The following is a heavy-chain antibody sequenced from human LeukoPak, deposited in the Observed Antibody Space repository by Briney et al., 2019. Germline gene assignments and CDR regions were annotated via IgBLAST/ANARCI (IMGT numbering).Heavy chain of an antibody. CDR3: ARRYCSGGSCYSGGNWFDP. J-gene: IGHJ5*02. CDR2: IYYSGST. V-gene: IGHV4-59*08. D-gene: IGHD2-15*01. Sequence: SETLSLTCTVSGGSISSYYWSWIRQPPGKGLEWIGYIYYSGSTNYNPSLKSRVTISVDPSKNQFSLKLSSVTAADTAVYYCARRYCSGGSCYSGGNWFDPWGQGTLVTVSS. CDR1: GGSISSYY.